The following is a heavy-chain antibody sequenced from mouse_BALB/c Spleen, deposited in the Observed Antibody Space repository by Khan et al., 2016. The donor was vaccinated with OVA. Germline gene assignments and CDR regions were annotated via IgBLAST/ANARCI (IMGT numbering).Heavy chain of an antibody. Sequence: VKLEESGPGLAAPAQSLSITCTVSGFSLTSYGVHWVRQPSGKGLEWLGVIWAGGSTNYNSALMSRLSISKDNSKRQVFLKMNSLQTDDTAMYYCARFYDPYYAMDYWGQGTSVTVSS. CDR3: ARFYDPYYAMDY. CDR1: GFSLTSYG. CDR2: IWAGGST. V-gene: IGHV2-9*02. D-gene: IGHD2-3*01. J-gene: IGHJ4*01.